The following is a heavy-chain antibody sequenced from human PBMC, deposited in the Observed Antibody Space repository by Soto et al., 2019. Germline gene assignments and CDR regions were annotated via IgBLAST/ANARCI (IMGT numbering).Heavy chain of an antibody. Sequence: QVQLQESGPGLVKPSQTLSLTCTVSGGSISSGDYYWSWIRQPTGKGLEWIGYIYYSGSTYYNPSLKSRVTISVDTSKNQFSLKLSSLTAADTAVYYCARDHDTGSYGPGHWFDPWGQGTLVTVSS. CDR1: GGSISSGDYY. CDR2: IYYSGST. D-gene: IGHD3-10*01. J-gene: IGHJ5*02. CDR3: ARDHDTGSYGPGHWFDP. V-gene: IGHV4-30-4*01.